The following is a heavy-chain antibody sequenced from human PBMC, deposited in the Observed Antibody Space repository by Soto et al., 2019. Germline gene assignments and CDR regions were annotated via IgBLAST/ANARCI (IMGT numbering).Heavy chain of an antibody. CDR1: GFSFSSYW. V-gene: IGHV3-7*02. J-gene: IGHJ6*02. CDR3: AGNFITSTSVDV. CDR2: IKQDGSVR. Sequence: PGGSLRLSCAASGFSFSSYWMTWVRQAPGRGLEWVANIKQDGSVRNYVDSVKGRFTISRDNAKFSLYLQMNSLTAEDTAVYYCAGNFITSTSVDVWGQGTTVTVSS. D-gene: IGHD1-26*01.